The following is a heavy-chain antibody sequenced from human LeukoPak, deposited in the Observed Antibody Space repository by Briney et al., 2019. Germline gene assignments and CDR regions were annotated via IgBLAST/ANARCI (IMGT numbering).Heavy chain of an antibody. CDR3: AKGKWEDNHYYYGLDV. J-gene: IGHJ6*02. Sequence: GGSLRLSGAASGFTVSGNYMTWVRQAPGKGLECISVIYSGGITYYADSVRGRFTISRDYSKNTLYLQMNSLRAEDTAVYFCAKGKWEDNHYYYGLDVWGQGTTVIVAS. D-gene: IGHD1-26*01. V-gene: IGHV3-66*01. CDR1: GFTVSGNY. CDR2: IYSGGIT.